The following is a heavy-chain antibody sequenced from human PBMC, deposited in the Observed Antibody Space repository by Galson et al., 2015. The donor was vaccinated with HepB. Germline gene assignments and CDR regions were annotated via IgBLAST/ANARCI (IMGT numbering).Heavy chain of an antibody. CDR1: GFTFSTYG. CDR2: IQSDGSKE. Sequence: SLRLSCATSGFTFSTYGMHWVRQAPGNGLEWVSAIQSDGSKEYYGDSVRGRFAISRDSSKNTVYLQMNGLRAEDTGVYYCARDEDTSGHASQLDFRGQGTLVTVSS. CDR3: ARDEDTSGHASQLDF. J-gene: IGHJ4*02. D-gene: IGHD3-22*01. V-gene: IGHV3-33*05.